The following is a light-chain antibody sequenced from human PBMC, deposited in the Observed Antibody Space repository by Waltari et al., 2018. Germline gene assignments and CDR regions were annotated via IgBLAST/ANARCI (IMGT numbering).Light chain of an antibody. J-gene: IGLJ1*01. V-gene: IGLV3-21*04. CDR2: YDS. CDR3: QVWDSSSDPPYV. CDR1: TIGGLS. Sequence: YVLSQPPSVSVAPGQTAIITCGGITIGGLSWHWYQQKAGQAPVMVMFYDSDRPSAIPDRFSGSNSGNTATLTITRVEAGDEADYFCQVWDSSSDPPYVFGPGTTVTVL.